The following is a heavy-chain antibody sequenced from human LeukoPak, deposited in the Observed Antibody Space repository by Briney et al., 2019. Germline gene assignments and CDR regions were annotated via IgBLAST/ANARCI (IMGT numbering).Heavy chain of an antibody. CDR3: ARAISSGWSSYYYYGMDV. Sequence: ASVTVSCTVSGYTLTELSVHWVRQAPGKGLEWMGGFDPEDGETIYAQKFQGRVTMTEDTSTDTAYMELSSLRSEDTAVYYCARAISSGWSSYYYYGMDVWGQGTTVTVSS. V-gene: IGHV1-24*01. J-gene: IGHJ6*02. D-gene: IGHD6-19*01. CDR1: GYTLTELS. CDR2: FDPEDGET.